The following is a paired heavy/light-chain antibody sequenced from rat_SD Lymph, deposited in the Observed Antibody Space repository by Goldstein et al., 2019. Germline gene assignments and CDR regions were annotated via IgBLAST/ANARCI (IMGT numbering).Light chain of an antibody. CDR1: QSLVHSNGNTY. Sequence: DVVLTQTPVSLLISLGGQASISCRSSQSLVHSNGNTYLHWYLQKPGQSPQLLIYQVSNRFSGIPDRFSGSGSGTDFTLKISRVEPEDLGVYYCLQRTHNPPWTFGGGTKLELK. CDR3: LQRTHNPPWT. J-gene: IGKJ1*01. V-gene: IGKV1S28*01. CDR2: QVS.
Heavy chain of an antibody. D-gene: IGHD1-3*01. CDR2: ISSSSSYI. CDR3: ARFNYGSYAFDY. CDR1: GFTFSNYG. J-gene: IGHJ2*01. Sequence: EVQLVESGGGLVQPGRSLKLSCLASGFTFSNYGMNWIRQAPGKGLEWVASISSSSSYIYYADTVKGRFTISRDNAKNTLYLQMTSLRSEDTALYYCARFNYGSYAFDYWGQGVMVTVSS. V-gene: IGHV5-34*01.